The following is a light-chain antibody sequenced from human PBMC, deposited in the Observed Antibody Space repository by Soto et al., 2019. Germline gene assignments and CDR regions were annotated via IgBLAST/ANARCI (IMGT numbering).Light chain of an antibody. J-gene: IGKJ1*01. V-gene: IGKV1-6*01. CDR3: LQDYNYPRT. CDR2: DAA. Sequence: AIQLTQSPSSLSASVGDRVTITCRASPAIASFLAWYQQKPGTAPKLLIYDAATLQSGDPSRFSGSGSGTDFTLTISSLQPEDFATYYCLQDYNYPRTFGQGTKVDIK. CDR1: PAIASF.